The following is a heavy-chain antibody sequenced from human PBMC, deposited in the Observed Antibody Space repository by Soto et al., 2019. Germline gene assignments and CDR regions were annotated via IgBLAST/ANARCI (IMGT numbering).Heavy chain of an antibody. CDR1: NGSFRDYF. CDR2: IKESGFA. CDR3: ARGKSSGPLYYFDT. J-gene: IGHJ4*02. V-gene: IGHV4-34*01. Sequence: SETLSLTCVVYNGSFRDYFWNWIRQPPGKGLEWIGEIKESGFATYNPSLKRRVTMSVDTANNQFSLKVTSVTAADTAVYYCARGKSSGPLYYFDTWGQGTLVTVSS. D-gene: IGHD6-19*01.